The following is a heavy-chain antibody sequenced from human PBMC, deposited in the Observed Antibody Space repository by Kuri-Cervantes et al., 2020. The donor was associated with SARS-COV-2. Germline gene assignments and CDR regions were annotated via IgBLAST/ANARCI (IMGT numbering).Heavy chain of an antibody. CDR1: GYTFASSN. Sequence: ASVKVSCKASGYTFASSNTHWVRQAPGQGLEWMGWISAYNGNTNYAQKLQGRVTMTTDTSTSTAYMELRSLRSDDTAVYYCARIEPYYDFWSGYLRWFDPWGQGTLVTVSS. J-gene: IGHJ5*02. CDR3: ARIEPYYDFWSGYLRWFDP. D-gene: IGHD3-3*01. V-gene: IGHV1-18*01. CDR2: ISAYNGNT.